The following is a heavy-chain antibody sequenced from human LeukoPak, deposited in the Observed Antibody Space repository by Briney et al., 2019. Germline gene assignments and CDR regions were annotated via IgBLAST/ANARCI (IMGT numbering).Heavy chain of an antibody. CDR1: GDSVSSNSAA. V-gene: IGHV6-1*01. CDR2: TYYRSKWYN. Sequence: SQTLSLTCAISGDSVSSNSAAWNWIRQSPSRGLEWLGRTYYRSKWYNDYAVSVKSRITINPDTSKNQFSLQLNSVTPEDTAVYYCARAVPLSNYYDSSGYAVHDAFDIWGQGTMVTVSS. J-gene: IGHJ3*02. D-gene: IGHD3-22*01. CDR3: ARAVPLSNYYDSSGYAVHDAFDI.